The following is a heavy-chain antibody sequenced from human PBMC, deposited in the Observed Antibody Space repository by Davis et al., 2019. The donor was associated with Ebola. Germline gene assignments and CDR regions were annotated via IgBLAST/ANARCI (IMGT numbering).Heavy chain of an antibody. Sequence: GESLKISCAASGFSFSDYFMTWIRQAPGKGPEWVSYISSSGNSIYADSVKGRFTISRDNAKNSLYLQMNSLRADDTAVYYCARGRYYGPWGHGTMVTVSS. D-gene: IGHD3-10*01. CDR2: ISSSGNSI. V-gene: IGHV3-11*01. J-gene: IGHJ3*01. CDR3: ARGRYYGP. CDR1: GFSFSDYF.